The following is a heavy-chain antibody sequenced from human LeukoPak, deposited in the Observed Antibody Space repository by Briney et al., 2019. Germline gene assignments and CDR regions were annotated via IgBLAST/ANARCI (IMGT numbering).Heavy chain of an antibody. D-gene: IGHD2-2*01. CDR1: GGSISSSSYY. CDR2: MYYSGST. V-gene: IGHV4-39*01. J-gene: IGHJ4*02. CDR3: ARLLLGYCSSTTCWDPDYFDY. Sequence: SETLSLTCTVSGGSISSSSYYWGWIRQPPGKGLEWIGSMYYSGSTYYNPSLKSRVTISVDTPKNQFSLKLSSVTAADTAVHYCARLLLGYCSSTTCWDPDYFDYWGQGTLVTVSS.